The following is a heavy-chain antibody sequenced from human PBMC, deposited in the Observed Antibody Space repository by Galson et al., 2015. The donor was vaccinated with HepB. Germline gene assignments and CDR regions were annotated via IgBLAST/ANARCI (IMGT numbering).Heavy chain of an antibody. CDR2: ISSSSSTI. CDR1: GFTFSDYS. D-gene: IGHD3-3*01. CDR3: AGDFWSGHDRGLAFDI. Sequence: SLRLSCAASGFTFSDYSMNWVRQAPGKGLEWVSYISSSSSTIYYADSVKGRFTISRDNAKNSLYLQMNSLRDEDTAVYYCAGDFWSGHDRGLAFDIWGQGTMVTVSS. V-gene: IGHV3-48*02. J-gene: IGHJ3*02.